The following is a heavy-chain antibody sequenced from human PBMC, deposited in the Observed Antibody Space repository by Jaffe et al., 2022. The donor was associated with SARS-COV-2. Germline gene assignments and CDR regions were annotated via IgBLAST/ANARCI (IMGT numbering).Heavy chain of an antibody. CDR2: ISSHNGNT. D-gene: IGHD1-26*01. CDR3: AKTGATWWDLEDS. J-gene: IGHJ4*02. CDR1: SHTFSSFG. Sequence: QVQLVQSGPEVKEPGASIKVSCKASSHTFSSFGFHWVRQAPGQGLEWMGWISSHNGNTNYAQKFQGRVTMTTDTPTTTAYMELRSLRSDDTAIYYCAKTGATWWDLEDSWGQGTLVIVSS. V-gene: IGHV1-18*01.